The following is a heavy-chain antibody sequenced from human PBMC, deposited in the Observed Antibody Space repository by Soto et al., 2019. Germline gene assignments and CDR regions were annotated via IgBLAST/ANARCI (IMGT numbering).Heavy chain of an antibody. CDR1: GLTFSCYA. J-gene: IGHJ4*01. CDR3: AKDARSGYYLYDIDD. V-gene: IGHV3-23*01. Sequence: PGGSLRLSCAASGLTFSCYAMSWLRQAPGKGLERVSAISGSGGSTYYADSVKGRFTISRDNSKNTLYLQMNSLRAEDTAVDYCAKDARSGYYLYDIDDWGQGTLVTVSS. D-gene: IGHD3-22*01. CDR2: ISGSGGST.